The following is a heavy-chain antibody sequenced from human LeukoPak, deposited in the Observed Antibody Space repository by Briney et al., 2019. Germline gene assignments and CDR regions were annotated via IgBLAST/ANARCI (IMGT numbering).Heavy chain of an antibody. CDR1: GYTFTDYY. D-gene: IGHD2-15*01. Sequence: GASVKVSCKASGYTFTDYYMHWVRQAPGQGLEWMGRINPNSGGTNYAQKFQGRVTMTRDTSISTAYMELSRLRSDDTALYYCVRVDFDYWGQGTLVTVSS. J-gene: IGHJ4*02. V-gene: IGHV1-2*06. CDR2: INPNSGGT. CDR3: VRVDFDY.